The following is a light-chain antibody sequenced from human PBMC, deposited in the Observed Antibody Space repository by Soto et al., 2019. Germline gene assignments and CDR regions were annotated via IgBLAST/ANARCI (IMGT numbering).Light chain of an antibody. J-gene: IGKJ3*01. V-gene: IGKV3-20*01. CDR3: QQYGSAPFT. Sequence: EIVLTQSPGTMSVSPGERVTLSCSASQSVSSNFLAWHQQKPGQAPRLLIYGASTWAGCIPDRFRGSGSGTDFTLTIYSLETEDFAVYYCQQYGSAPFTFGPGTKVDV. CDR1: QSVSSNF. CDR2: GAS.